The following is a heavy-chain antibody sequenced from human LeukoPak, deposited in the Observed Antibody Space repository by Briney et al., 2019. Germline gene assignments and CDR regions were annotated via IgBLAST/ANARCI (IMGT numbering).Heavy chain of an antibody. J-gene: IGHJ4*02. D-gene: IGHD5-12*01. CDR1: GFRVSSTY. CDR3: ARGFSGHGLFDY. V-gene: IGHV3-53*01. CDR2: ILGGGST. Sequence: GGSLRLSCAASGFRVSSTYMAWVRQAPGERLEWVSLILGGGSTYYADSVKGRFTISRDNSKNTVNLQMNSLRAEDTAVYYCARGFSGHGLFDYWGQGTLVTISS.